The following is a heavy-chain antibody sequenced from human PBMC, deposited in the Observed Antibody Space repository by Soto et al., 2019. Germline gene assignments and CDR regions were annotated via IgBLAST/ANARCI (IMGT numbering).Heavy chain of an antibody. CDR1: GFTFSTYA. CDR3: AKGDAAAPDYYYGMDV. V-gene: IGHV3-23*01. Sequence: GGSLRLSCAASGFTFSTYAMSWVRQAPGKGLEWVSAISGSGGSTYYADSVKGRFTISRDNSKNTLYLQMNSLRAEDTAVYYCAKGDAAAPDYYYGMDVWGQGTTVTVSS. CDR2: ISGSGGST. D-gene: IGHD6-13*01. J-gene: IGHJ6*02.